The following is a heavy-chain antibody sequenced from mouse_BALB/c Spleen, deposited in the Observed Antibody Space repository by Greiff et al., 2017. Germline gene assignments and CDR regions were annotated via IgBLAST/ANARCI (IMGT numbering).Heavy chain of an antibody. CDR1: GFTFSNYW. Sequence: EVKLEESGGGLVQPGGSMKLSCVASGFTFSNYWMNWVRQSPEKGLEWVAEIRLKSNNYATHYAESVKGRFTISRDDSKSSVYLQMNNLRAEDTGIYYCTRRLYYYGSSYVDFDYWGQGTTLTVSS. D-gene: IGHD1-1*01. J-gene: IGHJ2*01. CDR2: IRLKSNNYAT. V-gene: IGHV6-6*02. CDR3: TRRLYYYGSSYVDFDY.